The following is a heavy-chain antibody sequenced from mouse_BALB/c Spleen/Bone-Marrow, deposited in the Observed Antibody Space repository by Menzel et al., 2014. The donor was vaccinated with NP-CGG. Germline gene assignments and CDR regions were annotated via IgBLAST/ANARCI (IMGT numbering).Heavy chain of an antibody. CDR3: TRQGNWDHYAMDH. V-gene: IGHV5-6*01. Sequence: VKLQESGGDLVKPGGSLKFSCAASGFTFSTHGMSWVRQTPDKRLEWVATISSGGGYTYYPDSVKGPFTISRDNAKNALYLQMSSLKSEDTAMYYCTRQGNWDHYAMDHWGQGTSVTVYS. CDR2: ISSGGGYT. CDR1: GFTFSTHG. J-gene: IGHJ4*01. D-gene: IGHD4-1*01.